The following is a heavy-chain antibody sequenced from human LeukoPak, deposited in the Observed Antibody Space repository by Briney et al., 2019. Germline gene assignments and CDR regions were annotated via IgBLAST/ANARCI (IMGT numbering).Heavy chain of an antibody. Sequence: ASVKVSCKASGYTFTDYYMHWLRQAPGQGLEWMGWMHPNSGGTNYAQKFQGRVTMTRDTSISTAYMDLSSLRSDDTAVYYCARHTTIFGVAIIDIWGQGAMVTVSS. J-gene: IGHJ3*02. CDR2: MHPNSGGT. CDR1: GYTFTDYY. V-gene: IGHV1-2*02. D-gene: IGHD3-3*01. CDR3: ARHTTIFGVAIIDI.